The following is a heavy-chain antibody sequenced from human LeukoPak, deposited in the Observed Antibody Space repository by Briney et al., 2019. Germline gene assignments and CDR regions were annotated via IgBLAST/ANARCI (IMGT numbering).Heavy chain of an antibody. CDR2: IYYSGST. V-gene: IGHV4-59*03. CDR1: GGSLTSYY. Sequence: LSETLSLTCTVSGGSLTSYYWSWIRQPPGEGLEWIGYIYYSGSTTYNPSLMSRVTISSDTSKNRFSFNLNSVTAAHTAGYYCAGQVYIAEAELDIWGQGTMVTVSS. CDR3: AGQVYIAEAELDI. J-gene: IGHJ3*02. D-gene: IGHD6-13*01.